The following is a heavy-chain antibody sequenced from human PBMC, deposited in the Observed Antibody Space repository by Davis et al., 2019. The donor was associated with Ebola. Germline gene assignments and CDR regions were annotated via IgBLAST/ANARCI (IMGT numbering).Heavy chain of an antibody. CDR1: GFTFSDNY. CDR2: ISSSGSTI. D-gene: IGHD3-3*01. V-gene: IGHV3-11*04. CDR3: ARAPLAYYDFWSGGMNYYYGMDV. J-gene: IGHJ6*02. Sequence: GGSLRLSCAASGFTFSDNYMSWIRQAPGKGLEWVSYISSSGSTIYYADSVKGRFTISRDNSKNTLYLQMNSLRAEDTAVYYCARAPLAYYDFWSGGMNYYYGMDVWGQGTTVTVSS.